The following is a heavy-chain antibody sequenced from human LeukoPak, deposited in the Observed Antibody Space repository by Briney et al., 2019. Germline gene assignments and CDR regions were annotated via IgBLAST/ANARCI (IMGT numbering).Heavy chain of an antibody. CDR2: IKSKTDGGTT. Sequence: GGTLRLSCAASGFTFSNAWMSWVRQAPGKGLEWVGRIKSKTDGGTTDYAAPVKGRFTISRDDSKNTLYLQMNSLKTEDTAVYYCTTLSYYYYYYMDVWGKGTTVTVSS. V-gene: IGHV3-15*01. CDR3: TTLSYYYYYYMDV. J-gene: IGHJ6*03. CDR1: GFTFSNAW.